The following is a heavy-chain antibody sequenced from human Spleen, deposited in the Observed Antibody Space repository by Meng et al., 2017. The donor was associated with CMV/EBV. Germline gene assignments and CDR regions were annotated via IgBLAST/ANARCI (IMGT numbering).Heavy chain of an antibody. CDR2: TSHSGST. CDR1: GGSISRSDW. V-gene: IGHV4-4*02. Sequence: QVQLQESGPGLVKPSQXLSLTCSVSGGSISRSDWWSWVRQPPGKGLEWIGETSHSGSTNYSPSLKSRVTISLDKSKNQLSLKLNSVTAADTAVYYCASSDYYRSDYWGQGTLVTVSS. CDR3: ASSDYYRSDY. J-gene: IGHJ4*02. D-gene: IGHD3-22*01.